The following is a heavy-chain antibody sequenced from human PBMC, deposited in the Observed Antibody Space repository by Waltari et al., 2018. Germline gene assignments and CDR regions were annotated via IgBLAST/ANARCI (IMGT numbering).Heavy chain of an antibody. CDR1: GGSISSYY. CDR2: IYYSGST. J-gene: IGHJ3*02. Sequence: QVQLQESGPGLVKPSETLSLTCTVSGGSISSYYWSWIRQPPGKGLECIVYIYYSGSTNYNPSLQSRVTISVDTSQNQFSLKLSSVTAADTAVYYCAREYNWNYGAFDIWGQGTMVTVSS. CDR3: AREYNWNYGAFDI. D-gene: IGHD1-7*01. V-gene: IGHV4-59*01.